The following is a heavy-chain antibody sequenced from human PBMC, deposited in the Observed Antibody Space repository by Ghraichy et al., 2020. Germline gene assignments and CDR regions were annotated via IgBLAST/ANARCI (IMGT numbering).Heavy chain of an antibody. V-gene: IGHV4-34*01. J-gene: IGHJ6*03. D-gene: IGHD2-2*01. CDR3: ARWVVPAAIPRWGEFGESDYYMDV. CDR2: INHSGST. CDR1: GGSFSGYY. Sequence: SETLSLTCAVYGGSFSGYYWSWIRQPPGKGLEWIGEINHSGSTNYNPSLKSRVTISVDTSKNQFSLKLSSVTAADTAVYYCARWVVPAAIPRWGEFGESDYYMDVWGKGTTVTVSS.